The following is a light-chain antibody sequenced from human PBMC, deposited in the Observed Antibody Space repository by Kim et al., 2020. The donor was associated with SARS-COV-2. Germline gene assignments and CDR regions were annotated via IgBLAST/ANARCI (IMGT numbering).Light chain of an antibody. V-gene: IGKV3-20*01. J-gene: IGKJ2*01. Sequence: YPGARATLACRASQSVSSSYLDWCQQKPGQAPRLLIHGASSRATGIPDRFSGSGSGTDFSLTISRLEPEDFAVYYCQQYGSSPRTFGQGTKLEI. CDR1: QSVSSSY. CDR3: QQYGSSPRT. CDR2: GAS.